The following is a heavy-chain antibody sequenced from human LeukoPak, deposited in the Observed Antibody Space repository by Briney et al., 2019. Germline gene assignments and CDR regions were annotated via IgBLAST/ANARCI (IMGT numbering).Heavy chain of an antibody. V-gene: IGHV4-61*02. D-gene: IGHD1-26*01. CDR3: ARGSGSYDY. Sequence: PSETLSLTCTVSGGSISNGSYYWSWIRQPAGKGLEWIGRIYISGSTNYNPSLKSRVTISVDTSKNQFSLKLSSVTAADTAVYYCARGSGSYDYWGQGILVTVSS. CDR2: IYISGST. J-gene: IGHJ4*02. CDR1: GGSISNGSYY.